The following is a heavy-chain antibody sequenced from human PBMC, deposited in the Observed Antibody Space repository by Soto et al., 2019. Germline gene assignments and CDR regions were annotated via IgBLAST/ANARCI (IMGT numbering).Heavy chain of an antibody. J-gene: IGHJ6*04. V-gene: IGHV4-59*08. CDR2: IYYSGST. CDR3: ARRLLRGYSYEQLLWFGEDHGGLDV. Sequence: SETLSLTCTVSGGSISSYYWSWIRQPPGKGLEWIGYIYYSGSTNYNPSLKSRVTISVDTSKNQFSLKLSSVTAADTAVYYCARRLLRGYSYEQLLWFGEDHGGLDVWGKGTTVTVSS. CDR1: GGSISSYY. D-gene: IGHD3-10*01.